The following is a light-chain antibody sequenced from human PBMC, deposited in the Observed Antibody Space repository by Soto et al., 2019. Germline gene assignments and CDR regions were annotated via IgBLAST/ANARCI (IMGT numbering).Light chain of an antibody. CDR1: SRDVGGYNY. CDR3: CSYTDSRTHI. J-gene: IGLJ1*01. Sequence: QSALTQPASVSGSPGQSITISCTGTSRDVGGYNYVSWYQQHPGKAPKLIIFEVSYRPSGISNRFSASKSGDTASLTISGLQADDEADYYCCSYTDSRTHIFGSGTKVTAL. V-gene: IGLV2-14*01. CDR2: EVS.